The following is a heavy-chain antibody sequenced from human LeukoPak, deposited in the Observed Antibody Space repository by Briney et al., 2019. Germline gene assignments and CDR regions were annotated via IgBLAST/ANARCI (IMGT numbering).Heavy chain of an antibody. V-gene: IGHV3-64*01. J-gene: IGHJ4*02. D-gene: IGHD3-22*01. Sequence: SGGSLRLSCAASGFTFSSYAMHWVRQAPGKGLEYVSAISSNGCSTYYANSVKGRFTISRDNSKNTLYLQMGSLRAEDMAVYYCARGGVTMTTRYFDYWGQGTLVTVSS. CDR1: GFTFSSYA. CDR2: ISSNGCST. CDR3: ARGGVTMTTRYFDY.